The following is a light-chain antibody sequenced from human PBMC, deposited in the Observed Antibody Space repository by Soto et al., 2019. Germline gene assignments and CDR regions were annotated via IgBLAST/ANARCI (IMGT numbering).Light chain of an antibody. CDR3: SSYAGSNNLGV. CDR2: EVS. Sequence: QSALTQPPSASGSPGQSVTISCTGTSSDFGGYNYVSWYQQHPGKAPKLMIYEVSKRPSGVPFRFSGSKSGDTASLTVSGLQAEDEADYYCSSYAGSNNLGVFGTGTKVTVL. V-gene: IGLV2-8*01. CDR1: SSDFGGYNY. J-gene: IGLJ1*01.